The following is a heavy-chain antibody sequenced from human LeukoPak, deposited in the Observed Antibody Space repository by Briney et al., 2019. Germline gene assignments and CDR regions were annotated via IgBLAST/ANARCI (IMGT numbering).Heavy chain of an antibody. J-gene: IGHJ3*02. D-gene: IGHD3-3*01. Sequence: PGGSLRLSCAASGFTFSSYSMNWVRQAPGQGLEWVSSISSSSSYIYYADSVKGRFTISRDNAKNSLYLQMNSLRAEDTAVYYCARDRYYDFWSGYDAFDIWGQGTMVTVSS. CDR1: GFTFSSYS. CDR2: ISSSSSYI. V-gene: IGHV3-21*01. CDR3: ARDRYYDFWSGYDAFDI.